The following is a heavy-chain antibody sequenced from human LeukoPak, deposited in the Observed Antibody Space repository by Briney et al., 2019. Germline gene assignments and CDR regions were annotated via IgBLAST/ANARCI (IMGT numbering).Heavy chain of an antibody. CDR3: ARGGDYVSSYYYYGMGV. D-gene: IGHD4-17*01. Sequence: SETLSLTCTVSGGSISSYYWSWIRQPAGKGLEWIGRIYTSGSTNYNPSLKSRVTMSVDTSKNQFSLKLSSVTAADTAVYYCARGGDYVSSYYYYGMGVWGQGTTVTVSS. CDR1: GGSISSYY. J-gene: IGHJ6*02. V-gene: IGHV4-4*07. CDR2: IYTSGST.